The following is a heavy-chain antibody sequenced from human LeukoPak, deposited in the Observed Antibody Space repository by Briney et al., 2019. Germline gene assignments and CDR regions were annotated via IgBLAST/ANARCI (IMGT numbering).Heavy chain of an antibody. CDR2: IRRDGSVE. J-gene: IGHJ3*02. Sequence: PGGSLRLSCAASGFTFSSYWMTWVRQAPGKGLEWVVNIRRDGSVEYYVDSVKGRFTISRDNTKNSLYLQMNSLRAEDTAVYYCARDSNPQSSGYYFDAFDMWGQGTMVTVSS. CDR3: ARDSNPQSSGYYFDAFDM. V-gene: IGHV3-7*01. CDR1: GFTFSSYW. D-gene: IGHD3-22*01.